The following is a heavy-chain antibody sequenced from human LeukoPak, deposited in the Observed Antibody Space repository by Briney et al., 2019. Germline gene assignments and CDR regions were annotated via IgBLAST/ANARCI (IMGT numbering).Heavy chain of an antibody. J-gene: IGHJ6*03. CDR3: ARHSYYYGSGSYYAYYYYYMDV. D-gene: IGHD3-10*01. V-gene: IGHV5-51*01. CDR1: GHSFTSYW. Sequence: GESLKISCKGSGHSFTSYWIGWVRQMPGKGLEWMGIIYPGDSDTRYSPSFQGQVTISADKSISTAYLQWSSLKASDTAMYYCARHSYYYGSGSYYAYYYYYMDVWGKGTTVTVSS. CDR2: IYPGDSDT.